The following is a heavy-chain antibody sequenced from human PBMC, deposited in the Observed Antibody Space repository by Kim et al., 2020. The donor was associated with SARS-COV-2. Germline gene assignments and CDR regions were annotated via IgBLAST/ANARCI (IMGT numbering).Heavy chain of an antibody. V-gene: IGHV4-34*01. CDR2: HSGST. CDR3: ARNFDL. J-gene: IGHJ2*01. Sequence: HSGSTNYKPSLKSRVTISVDTSKNQFSLKLSSVTAADTAVYSCARNFDLWGRGTLVTVSS.